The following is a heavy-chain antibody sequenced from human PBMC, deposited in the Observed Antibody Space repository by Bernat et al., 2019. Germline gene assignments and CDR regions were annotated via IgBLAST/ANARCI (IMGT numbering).Heavy chain of an antibody. CDR2: IFYDGSKK. Sequence: QVQLVESGGGVVQPGRSLRLSCATSGLSFNSYAMHWVRQAPGKGLEWVAGIFYDGSKKYYADSVTGRFTISRDNSKNTLYLQMNSLRAEDTAVYYCARENHYVSNGFYSHFDYWGQGTQVIV. CDR1: GLSFNSYA. J-gene: IGHJ4*02. V-gene: IGHV3-33*01. D-gene: IGHD3-22*01. CDR3: ARENHYVSNGFYSHFDY.